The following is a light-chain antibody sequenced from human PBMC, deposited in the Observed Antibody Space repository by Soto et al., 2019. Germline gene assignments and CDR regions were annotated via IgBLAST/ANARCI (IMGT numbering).Light chain of an antibody. Sequence: EVVMTQSPATLSVSPGERATLSCRASQSVSSNLAWYQQKPGQAPRLLIYDASNRATGIPDRFSGSGSGTDFTLTISRLEPEDFAVYFCQLYGSSPPRYTFGQGTKVDI. J-gene: IGKJ2*01. CDR2: DAS. V-gene: IGKV3-20*01. CDR1: QSVSSN. CDR3: QLYGSSPPRYT.